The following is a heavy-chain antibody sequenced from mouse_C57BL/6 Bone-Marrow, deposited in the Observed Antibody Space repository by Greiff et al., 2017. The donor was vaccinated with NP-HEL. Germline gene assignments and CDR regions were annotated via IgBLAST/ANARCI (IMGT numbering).Heavy chain of an antibody. CDR2: ISYDGSN. J-gene: IGHJ2*01. CDR1: GYSITSGYY. Sequence: EVKLVESGPGLVKPSQSLSLTCSVTGYSITSGYYWNWIRQFPGNKLEWMGYISYDGSNNYNPSLKNRISITRDTSKNQFFLKLNSVTTEDTATYYCARATGTGYYFDYWGQGTTLTVSS. D-gene: IGHD4-1*02. CDR3: ARATGTGYYFDY. V-gene: IGHV3-6*01.